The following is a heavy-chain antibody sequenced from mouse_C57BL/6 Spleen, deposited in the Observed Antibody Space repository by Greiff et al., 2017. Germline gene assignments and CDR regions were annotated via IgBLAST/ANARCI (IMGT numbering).Heavy chain of an antibody. Sequence: EVQLQQSGPELVKPGASVKISCKASGYTFTDYYMNWVKQSHGKSLEWIGDINPNNGGTSYNQKFKGKATLTVDKSSSTAYMELRSLTSEDSAVYYCARRDTVVARYAMDYWGQGTSVTVSS. CDR3: ARRDTVVARYAMDY. D-gene: IGHD1-1*01. J-gene: IGHJ4*01. CDR1: GYTFTDYY. CDR2: INPNNGGT. V-gene: IGHV1-26*01.